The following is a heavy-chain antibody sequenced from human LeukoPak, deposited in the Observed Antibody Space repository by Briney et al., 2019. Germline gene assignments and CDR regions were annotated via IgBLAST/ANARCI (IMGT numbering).Heavy chain of an antibody. D-gene: IGHD6-13*01. CDR2: IYYSGST. CDR1: GVSISSYY. Sequence: SETLSLTCTVSGVSISSYYWSWIRQPPGKGLEWIGYIYYSGSTNYNPSLKSRVTISVGTSKNQFSLKLSSVTAADTAVYYCARVDSSNWYEYRGYFDYWGQGTLVTVSS. J-gene: IGHJ4*02. CDR3: ARVDSSNWYEYRGYFDY. V-gene: IGHV4-59*01.